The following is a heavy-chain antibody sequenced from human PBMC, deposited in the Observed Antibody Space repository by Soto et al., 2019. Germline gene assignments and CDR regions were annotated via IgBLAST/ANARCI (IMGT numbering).Heavy chain of an antibody. J-gene: IGHJ6*02. V-gene: IGHV3-21*01. CDR1: GFTFSSYS. CDR3: ARDLRPHSVARQIYYYYGMDV. CDR2: ISSSSSYI. D-gene: IGHD2-15*01. Sequence: GGSLRLSCAASGFTFSSYSMNWVRQAPGKGLEWVSSISSSSSYIYYADSVKGRFTISRDNAKNSLYLQMNSLRAEDTAVYYCARDLRPHSVARQIYYYYGMDVWGQGTTVTVSS.